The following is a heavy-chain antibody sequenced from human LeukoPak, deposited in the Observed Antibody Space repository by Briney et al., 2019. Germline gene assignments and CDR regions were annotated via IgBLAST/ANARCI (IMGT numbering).Heavy chain of an antibody. D-gene: IGHD4-11*01. Sequence: SVKVSCKASGGTFISYAISWVRQAPGQGLEWMGGIIPIFGTANYAQKFQGRVTITADESTSTAYMELSSLRSEDTAVYYCARDFSFSNYWFDPWGQGTLVTVSS. CDR2: IIPIFGTA. V-gene: IGHV1-69*13. CDR1: GGTFISYA. J-gene: IGHJ5*02. CDR3: ARDFSFSNYWFDP.